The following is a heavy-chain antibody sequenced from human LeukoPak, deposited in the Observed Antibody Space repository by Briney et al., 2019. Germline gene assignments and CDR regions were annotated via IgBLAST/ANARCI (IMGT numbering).Heavy chain of an antibody. CDR3: ARGSTLIRGFDY. CDR2: IYYSGST. V-gene: IGHV4-59*12. CDR1: GGSISNYY. J-gene: IGHJ4*02. Sequence: SSETLSLSCTVSGGSISNYYWNWLRQPPGKGLEWIGYIYYSGSTKYNPSLKSRVTMSLDTSKNQFSLKLSSVTAADTAVYYCARGSTLIRGFDYWGQGTLVTVSS. D-gene: IGHD3-10*01.